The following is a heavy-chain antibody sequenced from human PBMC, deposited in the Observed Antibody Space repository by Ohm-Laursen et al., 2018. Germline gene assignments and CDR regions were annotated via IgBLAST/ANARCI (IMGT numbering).Heavy chain of an antibody. CDR2: IHYDGRT. Sequence: SETLSLTCIVSDAAFRRDYWTWIRQFPGREMEWIGYIHYDGRTVYNPSLRSRLTMSIDTSKKQFSPRLTSATAADTAIYYCARLPDHSGWPFDYWGQGTLVTVSS. J-gene: IGHJ4*02. V-gene: IGHV4-59*12. CDR3: ARLPDHSGWPFDY. D-gene: IGHD6-19*01. CDR1: DAAFRRDY.